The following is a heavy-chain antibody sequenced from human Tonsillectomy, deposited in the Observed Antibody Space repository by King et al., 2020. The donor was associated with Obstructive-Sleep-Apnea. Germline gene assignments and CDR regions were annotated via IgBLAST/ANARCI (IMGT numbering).Heavy chain of an antibody. CDR3: ARVSVAYYYDSSGDWYFDL. Sequence: QLQESGPGLVKPSETLSLTCTVSGSSISSGYYWGWIRQPPGKGLEWIGSIYHSGSTYYNPSLKSRVTISVDTSKNQFSLKLSSVTAADTAVYYCARVSVAYYYDSSGDWYFDLWGRGTLVTVSS. J-gene: IGHJ2*01. V-gene: IGHV4-38-2*02. CDR1: GSSISSGYY. CDR2: IYHSGST. D-gene: IGHD3-22*01.